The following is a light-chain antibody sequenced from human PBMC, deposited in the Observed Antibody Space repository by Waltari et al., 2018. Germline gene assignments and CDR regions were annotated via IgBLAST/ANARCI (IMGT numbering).Light chain of an antibody. CDR2: GMN. V-gene: IGLV3-19*01. Sequence: SSELTQDPAVSVTLGQTVRITCQGDILRTYYVSWFQQKAGQAPTLVIYGMNNRHSGIPDRFSASSSGSRASLTIIGAQAEDEADYYCHSRDTNGDVLIGGGTKLTVV. CDR1: ILRTYY. CDR3: HSRDTNGDVL. J-gene: IGLJ2*01.